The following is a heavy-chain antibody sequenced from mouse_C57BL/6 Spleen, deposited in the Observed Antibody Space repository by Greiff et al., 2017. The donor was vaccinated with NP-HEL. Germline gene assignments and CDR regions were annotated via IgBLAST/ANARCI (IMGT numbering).Heavy chain of an antibody. D-gene: IGHD4-1*01. V-gene: IGHV3-6*01. CDR2: ISYDGSD. CDR1: GYSITSGYY. Sequence: EVKLMESGPGLVKPSQSLSLTCSVTGYSITSGYYWNWIRQFPGNKLEWMGYISYDGSDNYNPSLKNRISITRDTSKNQFFLKLNSVTTEDTATYYCARANWDDAMDYWGQGTSVTVSS. J-gene: IGHJ4*01. CDR3: ARANWDDAMDY.